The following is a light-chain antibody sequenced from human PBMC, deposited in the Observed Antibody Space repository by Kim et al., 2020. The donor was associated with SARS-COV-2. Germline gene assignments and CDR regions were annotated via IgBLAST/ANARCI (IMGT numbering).Light chain of an antibody. J-gene: IGKJ1*01. V-gene: IGKV1-27*01. CDR1: QGINRD. CDR3: QKYNSAPWT. Sequence: ASGGDGVTITCRASQGINRDLAWYQQRPGKVPKVLIYGASTLQSGVPSRFSGGGSGTDFTLTISGLQPEDVATYYCQKYNSAPWTFGQGTKVEIK. CDR2: GAS.